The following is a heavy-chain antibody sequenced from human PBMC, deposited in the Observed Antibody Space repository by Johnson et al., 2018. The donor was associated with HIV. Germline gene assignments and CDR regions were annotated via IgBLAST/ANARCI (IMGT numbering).Heavy chain of an antibody. CDR3: AKGRGSPPGAFDI. Sequence: VLLVESGGGLIQPGGSLRLSCAASGFTFSTYVMTWVRQAPGKGLEWVSVITNSGSATDYAHSVKGRFTISRDNSKNTLYLDMTSLRGGDTAVYYCAKGRGSPPGAFDIWGQGTRVTVSS. D-gene: IGHD1-26*01. CDR1: GFTFSTYV. CDR2: ITNSGSAT. J-gene: IGHJ3*02. V-gene: IGHV3-23*04.